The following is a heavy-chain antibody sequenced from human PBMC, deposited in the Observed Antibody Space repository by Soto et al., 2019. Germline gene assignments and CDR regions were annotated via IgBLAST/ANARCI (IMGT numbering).Heavy chain of an antibody. Sequence: ASVKVSCKASGYTFTSYAMHWVRQAPGQRLEWMGWINAGNGNTKYSQKFQGRVTITRDTSASTAYMELSSLRSEDTAVYYCARDISNLSFRQWFDPWGQGTLVTVSS. V-gene: IGHV1-3*01. CDR1: GYTFTSYA. CDR2: INAGNGNT. D-gene: IGHD3-16*01. J-gene: IGHJ5*02. CDR3: ARDISNLSFRQWFDP.